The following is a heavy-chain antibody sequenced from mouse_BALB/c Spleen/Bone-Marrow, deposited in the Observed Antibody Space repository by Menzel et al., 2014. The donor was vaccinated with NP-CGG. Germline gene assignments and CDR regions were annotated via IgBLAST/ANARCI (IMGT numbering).Heavy chain of an antibody. V-gene: IGHV2-9*02. CDR2: IWAGGST. Sequence: VMLVEPGPGLVAPSQSLSIPCTVSGFSLTSYGVHWVRQPPGKGLEWLGVIWAGGSTNYNSALMSRLSISKDNSKSQVFLKMNSLQTDDTAMYYCARVTTATGGMDYWGQGTSVTVSS. CDR1: GFSLTSYG. CDR3: ARVTTATGGMDY. J-gene: IGHJ4*01. D-gene: IGHD1-2*01.